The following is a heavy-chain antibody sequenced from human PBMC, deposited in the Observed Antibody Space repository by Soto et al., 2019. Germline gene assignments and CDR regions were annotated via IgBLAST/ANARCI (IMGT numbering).Heavy chain of an antibody. Sequence: QAQLVQSGAEVKKPGSSVKVSCTASGGTFGNHAISWVRQALGQGLEWMGAIIPVLGVGDNAQKFQGRVTITADTSTYTAYMELSSLRSEDTAHYYCAREAGYSYGPVFDYWGQGTLVIVSS. CDR2: IIPVLGVG. V-gene: IGHV1-69*09. J-gene: IGHJ4*02. D-gene: IGHD5-18*01. CDR1: GGTFGNHA. CDR3: AREAGYSYGPVFDY.